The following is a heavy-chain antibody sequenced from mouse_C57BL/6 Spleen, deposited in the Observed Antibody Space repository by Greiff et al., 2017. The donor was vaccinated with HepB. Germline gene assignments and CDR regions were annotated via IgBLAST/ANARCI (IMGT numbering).Heavy chain of an antibody. Sequence: EVQVVESGGGLVKPGGSLKLSCAASGFTFSDYGMHWVRQAPEKGLEWVAYISSGSSTIYYADTVKGRFTISRDNAKNTLFLQMTSLRSEDTAMYYCARKDDYGGFAYWGQGTLVTVSA. CDR2: ISSGSSTI. CDR3: ARKDDYGGFAY. V-gene: IGHV5-17*01. CDR1: GFTFSDYG. D-gene: IGHD2-4*01. J-gene: IGHJ3*01.